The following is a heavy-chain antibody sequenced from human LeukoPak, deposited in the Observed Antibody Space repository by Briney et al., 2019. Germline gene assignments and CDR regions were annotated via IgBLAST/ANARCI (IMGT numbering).Heavy chain of an antibody. Sequence: GGSLRLSCVASGFTFSSFWMSWVRQAPGKGLEWVGWINQDESDKQYVDSVKGRFTISRDNDKNSIYLQMNSLRAEDTAVYYCARPPCRAFDIWGQGTMVTVSS. D-gene: IGHD2-15*01. J-gene: IGHJ3*02. CDR1: GFTFSSFW. CDR3: ARPPCRAFDI. V-gene: IGHV3-7*01. CDR2: INQDESDK.